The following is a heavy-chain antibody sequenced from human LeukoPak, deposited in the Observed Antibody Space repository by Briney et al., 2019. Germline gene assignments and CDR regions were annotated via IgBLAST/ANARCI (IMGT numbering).Heavy chain of an antibody. Sequence: SETLSLTCAVSGGSISSGGYSWSWIRQPPGKGLEWIGYIYYSGSTYYNPSLKSRVTISVETSKNQFSLKLSSVTAADTAVYYCARVTGYMIGDYFDYWGQGTLVTVSS. D-gene: IGHD3-22*01. CDR1: GGSISSGGYS. CDR2: IYYSGST. V-gene: IGHV4-30-4*07. CDR3: ARVTGYMIGDYFDY. J-gene: IGHJ4*02.